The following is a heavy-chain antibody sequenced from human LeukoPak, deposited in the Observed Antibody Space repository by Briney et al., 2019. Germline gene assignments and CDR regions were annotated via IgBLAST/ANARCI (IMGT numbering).Heavy chain of an antibody. CDR2: IIPIFGTA. V-gene: IGHV1-69*05. CDR3: AATMVTTIDY. CDR1: GGTFSSYA. D-gene: IGHD4-17*01. Sequence: ASVKVSCKASGGTFSSYAISWVRQAPGQGLEWMGRIIPIFGTANYAQKFQGRVTITTDESTSTAYMELSSLRSEDTAVYYCAATMVTTIDYWGQGTLVTVSS. J-gene: IGHJ4*02.